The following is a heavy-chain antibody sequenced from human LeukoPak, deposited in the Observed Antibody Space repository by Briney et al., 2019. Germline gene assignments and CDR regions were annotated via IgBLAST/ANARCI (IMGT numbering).Heavy chain of an antibody. Sequence: SETLSLTCTVSGGSISSYYWSWIRQPPGRGLEWIGYIYYSGSTNYNPSLKSRVTISVDTSKNQFSLKLSSVTAADTAVYYCASKLWFGEPSDWCFDLWGRGTLVTVSS. V-gene: IGHV4-59*01. J-gene: IGHJ2*01. CDR2: IYYSGST. CDR1: GGSISSYY. CDR3: ASKLWFGEPSDWCFDL. D-gene: IGHD3-10*01.